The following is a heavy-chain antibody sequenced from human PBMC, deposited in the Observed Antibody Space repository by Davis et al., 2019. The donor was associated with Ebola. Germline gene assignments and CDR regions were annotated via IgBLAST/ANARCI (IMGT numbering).Heavy chain of an antibody. Sequence: PGGSLRLSCTVSGGSISSSSYYWGWIRQPPGKGLEWIGSIYYSGSTYYNPSLKSRVTISVDTSKNQFSLKLSSVTAADTAVYYCAREGSDGDNWFDPWGQGTLVTVSS. V-gene: IGHV4-39*07. J-gene: IGHJ5*02. CDR2: IYYSGST. CDR3: AREGSDGDNWFDP. CDR1: GGSISSSSYY.